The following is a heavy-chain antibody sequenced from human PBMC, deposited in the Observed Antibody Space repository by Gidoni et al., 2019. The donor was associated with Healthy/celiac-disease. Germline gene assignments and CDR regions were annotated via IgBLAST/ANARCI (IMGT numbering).Heavy chain of an antibody. CDR2: IYTSGST. Sequence: QVQLQESGPGLVKPSQTLSLTCTVSGGSISSGSYYWSWIRKPAGMGLEWIGRIYTSGSTNYNPSLKSRVTISVDTSKNQFSLKLSSVTAADTAVYYCARGRVIGFDYWGQGTLVTVSS. CDR3: ARGRVIGFDY. V-gene: IGHV4-61*02. J-gene: IGHJ4*02. D-gene: IGHD3-16*02. CDR1: GGSISSGSYY.